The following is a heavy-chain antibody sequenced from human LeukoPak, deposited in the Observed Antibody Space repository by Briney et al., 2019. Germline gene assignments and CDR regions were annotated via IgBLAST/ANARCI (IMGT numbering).Heavy chain of an antibody. CDR2: IYYSGST. Sequence: SETLSLTCTVSGYSISSGYYWGWIRQPPGKGLEWIGSIYYSGSTYYNPSLKSRVTISVDTSKNQFSLKLSSVTAADTAVYYCARGEVGAPAGFDYWGQGTLVTVSS. CDR1: GYSISSGYY. J-gene: IGHJ4*02. CDR3: ARGEVGAPAGFDY. V-gene: IGHV4-38-2*02. D-gene: IGHD1-26*01.